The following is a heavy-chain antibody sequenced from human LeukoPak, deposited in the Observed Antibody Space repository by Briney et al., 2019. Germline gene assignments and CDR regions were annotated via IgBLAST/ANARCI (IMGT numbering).Heavy chain of an antibody. CDR2: INHSGST. CDR3: ARGVGNYNLNPLFFDY. V-gene: IGHV4-34*01. J-gene: IGHJ4*02. CDR1: GGSFSGYY. D-gene: IGHD1-20*01. Sequence: MASETLSLTCAVYGGSFSGYYWSWIRQPPGKGLEWIGEINHSGSTNYNPSLKSRVTISVDKSKNQFSLKLSSVTAADTAVYYCARGVGNYNLNPLFFDYWGQGTLVTVSS.